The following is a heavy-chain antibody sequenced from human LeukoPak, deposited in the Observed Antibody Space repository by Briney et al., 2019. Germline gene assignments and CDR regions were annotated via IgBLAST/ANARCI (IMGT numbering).Heavy chain of an antibody. D-gene: IGHD3-10*01. CDR3: VNGGSYLTK. J-gene: IGHJ4*02. CDR1: GGSISSY. V-gene: IGHV4-59*01. CDR2: IYFTGTT. Sequence: SETLSLTCTISGGSISSYWSWIRQSPGKGLEWIGYIYFTGTTNYNPSLKSRLTISIDTSRNQFSLKLSSATAADTAIYYCVNGGSYLTKWGQGTLVTVSS.